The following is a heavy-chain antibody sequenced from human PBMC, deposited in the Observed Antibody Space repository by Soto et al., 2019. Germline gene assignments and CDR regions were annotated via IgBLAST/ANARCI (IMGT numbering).Heavy chain of an antibody. CDR2: IFSNDEK. Sequence: QVTLKESGPVLVKPTETLTLTCTVSGFSLINASMGVSWIRPPQGTALEWLAHIFSNDEKSYSTSLKSRLTSSQQTSKSQVVRTMTNMDPVDTATYYWARINVNDVGEIDSRGQGSLVSVSS. V-gene: IGHV2-26*01. J-gene: IGHJ4*02. CDR3: ARINVNDVGEIDS. CDR1: GFSLINASMG. D-gene: IGHD1-1*01.